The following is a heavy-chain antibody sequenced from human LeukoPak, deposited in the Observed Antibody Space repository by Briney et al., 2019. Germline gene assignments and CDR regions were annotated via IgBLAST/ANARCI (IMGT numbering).Heavy chain of an antibody. Sequence: PSETLSLTCTVSGGSISSGSYYWSWIRQPPGKGLEWIGYIYYSGSTNYNPSLKSRVTISVDTSKNQFSLKLSSVTAADTAVYYCARAGYYYGSGSTVSHFDYWGQGTLVTVSS. D-gene: IGHD3-10*01. CDR2: IYYSGST. CDR1: GGSISSGSYY. CDR3: ARAGYYYGSGSTVSHFDY. J-gene: IGHJ4*02. V-gene: IGHV4-61*01.